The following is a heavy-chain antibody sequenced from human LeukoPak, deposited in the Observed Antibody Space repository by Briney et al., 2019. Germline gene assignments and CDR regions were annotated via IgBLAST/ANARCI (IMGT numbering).Heavy chain of an antibody. V-gene: IGHV3-30*04. CDR3: AKVVVPAASRYYYYYYYMDV. J-gene: IGHJ6*03. D-gene: IGHD2-2*01. CDR1: GFNMSPYA. CDR2: ISYDGNNK. Sequence: GGSLRLSCVASGFNMSPYAMHWVRQAPGKGLEWVAVISYDGNNKEAADSVKGRFTISRDNSKNTLYLQMNSLRAEDTAVYYCAKVVVPAASRYYYYYYYMDVWGKGTTVTVSS.